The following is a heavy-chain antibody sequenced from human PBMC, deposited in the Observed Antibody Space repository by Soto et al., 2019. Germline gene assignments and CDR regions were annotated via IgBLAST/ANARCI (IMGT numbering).Heavy chain of an antibody. CDR2: ISSSGSTI. V-gene: IGHV3-48*03. Sequence: GGSLRLSCAASGFTFSSYEMNWVRQAPGKGLEWVSYISSSGSTIYYADSVKGRFTISRDNAKNSLYLQMNSLRAEDTAVYYCASLITMIVVVPPPWGQGTLVTVS. J-gene: IGHJ5*02. CDR3: ASLITMIVVVPPP. D-gene: IGHD3-22*01. CDR1: GFTFSSYE.